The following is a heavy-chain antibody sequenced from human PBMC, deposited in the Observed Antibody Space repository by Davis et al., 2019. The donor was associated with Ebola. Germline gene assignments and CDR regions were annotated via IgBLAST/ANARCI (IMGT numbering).Heavy chain of an antibody. CDR3: ASSSIAARPGYYYGMDV. CDR1: GFTFSSYS. CDR2: ISSSSSYI. V-gene: IGHV3-21*01. Sequence: GGSLRLSCSASGFTFSSYSMNWVRKAPGKGLEWVSSISSSSSYIYYADSVKGRFTISRDNAKNSLYLQMNSLSAEDTAVYYCASSSIAARPGYYYGMDVWGQGTTITVSS. J-gene: IGHJ6*02. D-gene: IGHD6-6*01.